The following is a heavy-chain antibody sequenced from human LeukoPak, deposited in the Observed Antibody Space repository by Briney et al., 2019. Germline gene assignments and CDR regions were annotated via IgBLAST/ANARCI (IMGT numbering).Heavy chain of an antibody. J-gene: IGHJ6*03. CDR2: IIPIFGTA. CDR3: ARGARPGYHPPYYYYYMDV. CDR1: GYTFIKYA. V-gene: IGHV1-69*13. Sequence: GASVKVSCKASGYTFIKYAVNWVRQAPGQGLEWMGGIIPIFGTANYAQKFQGRVTITADESTSTAYMELSSLRSEDTAVYYCARGARPGYHPPYYYYYMDVWGKGTTVTISS. D-gene: IGHD3-9*01.